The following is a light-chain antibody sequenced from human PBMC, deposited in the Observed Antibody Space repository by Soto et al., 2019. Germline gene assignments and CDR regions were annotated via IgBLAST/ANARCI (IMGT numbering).Light chain of an antibody. V-gene: IGKV3-20*01. J-gene: IGKJ4*01. CDR3: QQYASSPFT. CDR1: QSVSINF. CDR2: GAS. Sequence: EIVLTQSPGTLSLSPGERATLPCRASQSVSINFLAWYQQKLGQAPRLLIYGASSRATGIPDRFSGSGSGTDFTFTISGLEPEDFAVYYCQQYASSPFTFGGGTKVDIK.